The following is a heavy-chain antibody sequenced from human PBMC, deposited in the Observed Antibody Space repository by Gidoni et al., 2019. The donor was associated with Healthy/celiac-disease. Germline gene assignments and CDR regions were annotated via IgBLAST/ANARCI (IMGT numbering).Heavy chain of an antibody. D-gene: IGHD2-21*02. CDR3: ARVGDCGGDCYSPAWYFDL. J-gene: IGHJ2*01. Sequence: QVQLVQSGAEVKKPGASVKVSCKASGYTFTSYYMHCVRQAPGQGLEWMGIINPSGGSTSDEQKFQGRVTMTRDTSTSTVYMELSSLRSEDTAVYYCARVGDCGGDCYSPAWYFDLWGRGTLVTVSS. CDR2: INPSGGST. CDR1: GYTFTSYY. V-gene: IGHV1-46*01.